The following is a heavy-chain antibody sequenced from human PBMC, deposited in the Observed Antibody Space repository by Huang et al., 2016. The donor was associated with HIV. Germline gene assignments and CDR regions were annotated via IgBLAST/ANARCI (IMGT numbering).Heavy chain of an antibody. V-gene: IGHV5-51*01. Sequence: EVQLVQSGAVVKKPGESLKISCKGSGYTFNGYWIGWVRRRTGKGLEWIGIIYPADSETTNSPSFQGQVTVSADKSISTAYLQWGGLKASDTARYYCARQGVGDFVVEPTGLGAFDIWGQGTMVTVSS. CDR1: GYTFNGYW. CDR2: IYPADSET. D-gene: IGHD2-2*01. CDR3: ARQGVGDFVVEPTGLGAFDI. J-gene: IGHJ3*02.